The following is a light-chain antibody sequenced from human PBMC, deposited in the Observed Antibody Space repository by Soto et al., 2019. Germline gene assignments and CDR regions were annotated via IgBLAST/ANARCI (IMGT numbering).Light chain of an antibody. J-gene: IGKJ2*01. V-gene: IGKV3-20*01. CDR3: QQSYSAPRP. Sequence: EIVLTQSPGTLSLSPGERATLSCRASQSVSSSYLAWYQQKPGQAPRLLIYGASSRATGIPDRFSGSGSGTDFTLTISRLEPEDFATYYCQQSYSAPRPFGQGTKLEIK. CDR1: QSVSSSY. CDR2: GAS.